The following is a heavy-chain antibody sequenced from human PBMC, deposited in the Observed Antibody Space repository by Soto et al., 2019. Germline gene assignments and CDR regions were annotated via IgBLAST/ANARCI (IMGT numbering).Heavy chain of an antibody. J-gene: IGHJ4*02. CDR2: ISLLDTL. CDR3: ARGAGYDPFDY. CDR1: GASMGYGGFS. Sequence: SETLSPTCTVSGASMGYGGFSWSWIRQSPGKGLEWFGYISLLDTLYFHPSFKSRVTMSIDRSRNQFYMKLSYMTAADRAVYYCARGAGYDPFDYWGQGVLVTVSS. D-gene: IGHD5-12*01. V-gene: IGHV4-30-2*06.